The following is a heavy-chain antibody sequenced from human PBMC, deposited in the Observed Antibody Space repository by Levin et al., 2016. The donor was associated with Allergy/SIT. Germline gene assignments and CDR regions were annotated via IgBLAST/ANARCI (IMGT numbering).Heavy chain of an antibody. V-gene: IGHV1-18*01. D-gene: IGHD1-1*01. Sequence: ASVKVSCKASGGTFSSYGISWVRQAPGQGLEWMGWISAYNGNTNYAQKFQGRVTITRDTSASTAYMELSSLRSEDTAVYYCARDASAGSENFDYWGQGTLVTVSS. CDR1: GGTFSSYG. CDR2: ISAYNGNT. CDR3: ARDASAGSENFDY. J-gene: IGHJ4*02.